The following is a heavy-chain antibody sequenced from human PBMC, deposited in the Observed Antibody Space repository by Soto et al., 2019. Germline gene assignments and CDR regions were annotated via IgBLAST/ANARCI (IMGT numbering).Heavy chain of an antibody. Sequence: SETLSLTCTVSGGSISSGGYYWSWIRQHPGKGLEWIGYIYYSGSTYYNPSLKSRVTISVDTSKNQFSLKLSSVTAADTAVYYYASMVRGVIRLDYWGQGTLVTVSS. D-gene: IGHD3-10*01. V-gene: IGHV4-31*03. CDR1: GGSISSGGYY. J-gene: IGHJ4*02. CDR2: IYYSGST. CDR3: ASMVRGVIRLDY.